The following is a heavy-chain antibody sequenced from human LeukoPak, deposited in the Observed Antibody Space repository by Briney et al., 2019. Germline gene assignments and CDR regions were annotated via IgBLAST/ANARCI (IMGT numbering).Heavy chain of an antibody. CDR2: IRYDGSNK. CDR1: GFTFSSYE. CDR3: AKDYYYYDSSGYPIFDS. V-gene: IGHV3-30*02. J-gene: IGHJ4*02. D-gene: IGHD3-22*01. Sequence: GGSLRLSCAASGFTFSSYEMNWVRQAPGKGLEWVAFIRYDGSNKYYADSVKGRFTISRDNSKNTLYLQMNSLRAEDTAVYYCAKDYYYYDSSGYPIFDSWGQGTLVTVS.